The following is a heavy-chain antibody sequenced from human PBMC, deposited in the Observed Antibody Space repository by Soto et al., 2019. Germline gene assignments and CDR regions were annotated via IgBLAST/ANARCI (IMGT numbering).Heavy chain of an antibody. CDR1: GGSFSGYY. Sequence: SETLSLTCAVYGGSFSGYYWSWIRQPPGKGLEWIGEINHSGSTNYNPSLKSRVTISVDTSKNQFSLKLSSVTAADTAVYYCARGTKPDIVVVPAAYRRVWFDPWGQGTLVTVSS. J-gene: IGHJ5*02. V-gene: IGHV4-34*01. CDR3: ARGTKPDIVVVPAAYRRVWFDP. D-gene: IGHD2-2*01. CDR2: INHSGST.